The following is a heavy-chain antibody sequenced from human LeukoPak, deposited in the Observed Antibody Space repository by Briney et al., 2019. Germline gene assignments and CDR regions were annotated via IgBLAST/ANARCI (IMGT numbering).Heavy chain of an antibody. CDR2: ISAYNGNT. Sequence: GASVKVSCKASGYTFTSYGISWVRQAPGQGLEWMGWISAYNGNTNYAQKLQGRVTMTTDTSTSTAYMELRSLRSDDTAVYYCARDEMLRMLAVAVSFDYWGQGTLVTVPS. CDR1: GYTFTSYG. D-gene: IGHD6-19*01. CDR3: ARDEMLRMLAVAVSFDY. J-gene: IGHJ4*02. V-gene: IGHV1-18*01.